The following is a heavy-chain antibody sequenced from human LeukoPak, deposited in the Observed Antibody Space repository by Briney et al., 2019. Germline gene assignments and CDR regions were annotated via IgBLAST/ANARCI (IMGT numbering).Heavy chain of an antibody. V-gene: IGHV4-38-2*02. CDR3: AWLSPYYFDY. CDR1: GYSVSSGYY. D-gene: IGHD3-9*01. CDR2: IYHSGST. Sequence: PSETLSLTCTVSGYSVSSGYYWGWIRQPPGKGLEWIGSIYHSGSTYYNPSLKSRVTISVDTYKNQFSLTLSSVAAADTAVYYCAWLSPYYFDYWGQGTLVTVSS. J-gene: IGHJ4*02.